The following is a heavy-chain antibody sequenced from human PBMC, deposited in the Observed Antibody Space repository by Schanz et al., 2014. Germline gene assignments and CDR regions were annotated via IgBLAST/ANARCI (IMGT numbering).Heavy chain of an antibody. CDR2: IYSSGST. V-gene: IGHV3-53*04. D-gene: IGHD3-10*01. Sequence: DVQLVDSGGGLVQPGGSLRLSCAASGFTVSNSYIHWVRQAPGKGLEWVSTIYSSGSTYYADSVRGRFTNSRDNSMNTVYRQRNSLRSDDAGVYCCARGQGVIRLYYGVDVWGQGTTVTVSS. CDR3: ARGQGVIRLYYGVDV. CDR1: GFTVSNSY. J-gene: IGHJ6*02.